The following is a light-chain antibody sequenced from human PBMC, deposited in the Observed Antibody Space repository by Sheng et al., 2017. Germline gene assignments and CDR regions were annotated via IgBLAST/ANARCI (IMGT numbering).Light chain of an antibody. CDR2: LNSDGSH. V-gene: IGLV4-69*01. Sequence: QLVLTQSPSASASLGASVKLTCTLSSGHNNYAIAWHQQQPEKGPRYLMKLNSDGSHSKGDGIPDRFSGSSSGAERYLTISSLQSEDEADYYCQTWGTAKGVFGGGTKLTVL. CDR3: QTWGTAKGV. J-gene: IGLJ2*01. CDR1: SGHNNYA.